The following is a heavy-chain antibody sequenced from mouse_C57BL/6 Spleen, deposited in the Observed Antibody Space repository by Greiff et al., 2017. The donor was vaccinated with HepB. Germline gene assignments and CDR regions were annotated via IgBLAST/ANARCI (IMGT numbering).Heavy chain of an antibody. CDR1: GYAFSSYW. V-gene: IGHV1-80*01. J-gene: IGHJ2*01. CDR3: ARGGDYYFDY. Sequence: VQLQQSGAELVKPGASVKISCKASGYAFSSYWMNWVKQRPGKGLEWIGQIYPGDGDTNYNGKFKSKATLTADKSSSTAYMQLSSLTSEDSAVYFCARGGDYYFDYWGQGTTLTVAS. D-gene: IGHD3-3*01. CDR2: IYPGDGDT.